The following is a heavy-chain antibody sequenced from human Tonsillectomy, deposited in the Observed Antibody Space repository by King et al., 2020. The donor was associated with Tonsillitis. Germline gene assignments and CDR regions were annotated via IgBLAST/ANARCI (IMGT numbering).Heavy chain of an antibody. V-gene: IGHV3-53*01. CDR2: ISIGVST. Sequence: VQLVESGGGLIQPGGSLRLSCAVSGFTVSSNFMNWVRQAPCKGLEWVSLISIGVSTYYPDSVRGRFTISSDNSTNTLYLQMNSLGAEDTAVYYCARVAHDYYDFWRFDYWGQGTLVTVSS. CDR1: GFTVSSNF. CDR3: ARVAHDYYDFWRFDY. D-gene: IGHD3-3*01. J-gene: IGHJ4*02.